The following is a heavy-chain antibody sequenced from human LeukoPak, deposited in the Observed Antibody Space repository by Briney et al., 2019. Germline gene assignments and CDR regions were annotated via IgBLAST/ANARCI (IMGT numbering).Heavy chain of an antibody. D-gene: IGHD6-19*01. Sequence: PSQTLSLTCTVSGGSISSGDYYWSWIRRPPGKGLEWIGYIYYSGSTYYNPSLKSRVTISVDTSKHQFSLKLSSVTAADTAVYYCARGLRDSSGWYNWFDPWGQGTLVTVSS. V-gene: IGHV4-30-4*08. CDR3: ARGLRDSSGWYNWFDP. CDR2: IYYSGST. J-gene: IGHJ5*02. CDR1: GGSISSGDYY.